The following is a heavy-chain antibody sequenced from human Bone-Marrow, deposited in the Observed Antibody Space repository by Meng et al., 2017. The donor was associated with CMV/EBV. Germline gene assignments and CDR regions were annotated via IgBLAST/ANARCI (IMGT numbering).Heavy chain of an antibody. Sequence: ASVKVSCKASGYTFTSYYMHWVRQAPGQGLEWMGIINPSGGSTSYAQKFQGRVTMTRDTSTSTVYMELSSLRSEDTAVYYCGTDYGGHFLDIWGRGTLVTVSS. CDR1: GYTFTSYY. J-gene: IGHJ4*02. D-gene: IGHD4-23*01. CDR3: GTDYGGHFLDI. V-gene: IGHV1-46*01. CDR2: INPSGGST.